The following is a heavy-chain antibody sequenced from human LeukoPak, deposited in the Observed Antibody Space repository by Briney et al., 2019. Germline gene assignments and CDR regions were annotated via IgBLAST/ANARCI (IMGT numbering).Heavy chain of an antibody. V-gene: IGHV3-21*01. CDR2: ISSSSSYI. CDR1: GFTFSSYS. D-gene: IGHD3-10*01. J-gene: IGHJ5*02. Sequence: GGSLRLSCAASGFTFSSYSMNWVRQAPGKGLEWVSSISSSSSYIYYADSVKGRFTISRDNPKNSLYLQMNSLRAEDTAVYYCARGTMVRGVPSRFDPWGQGTLVTVSS. CDR3: ARGTMVRGVPSRFDP.